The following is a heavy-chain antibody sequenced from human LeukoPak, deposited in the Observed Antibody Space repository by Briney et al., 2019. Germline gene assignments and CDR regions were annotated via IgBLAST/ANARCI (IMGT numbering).Heavy chain of an antibody. CDR2: ISYDGSNK. V-gene: IGHV3-30*18. CDR1: GFTFSSYG. J-gene: IGHJ6*02. D-gene: IGHD2-21*02. CDR3: AKDRGLVDCATPCPDGMDV. Sequence: PGGSLRLSCAASGFTFSSYGMHWVRQAPGKGLEWVAVISYDGSNKYYADSVKGRFTISRDNSKNTLYLQMNSLRAEDTAVYYCAKDRGLVDCATPCPDGMDVWGQGTTVTVSS.